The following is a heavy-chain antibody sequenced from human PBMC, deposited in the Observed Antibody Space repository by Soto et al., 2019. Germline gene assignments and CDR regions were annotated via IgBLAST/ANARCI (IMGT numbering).Heavy chain of an antibody. J-gene: IGHJ4*02. CDR1: GYTFTSYG. D-gene: IGHD3-9*01. V-gene: IGHV1-18*01. Sequence: VQLVQSGAEVKKPGASVKVSCKASGYTFTSYGWVRQAPGQGLEWMGWISGSNGNTNYAQKLQGRVTMTTDASTSTAYMELRSLRSDDTAVYYCARVREAPGYYYFDYWGQGTLVTVSS. CDR3: ARVREAPGYYYFDY. CDR2: ISGSNGNT.